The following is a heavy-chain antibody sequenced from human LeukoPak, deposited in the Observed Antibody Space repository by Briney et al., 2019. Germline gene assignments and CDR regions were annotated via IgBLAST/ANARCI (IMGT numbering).Heavy chain of an antibody. CDR3: ARDRTDTYYYYGMDV. Sequence: AASVKVSCKASGYTFTGYYMHWVRQAPGQGLEWMGWINPNSGGTNYAQKFQGRVTMTRDTSISTAYMELSRLRSDDTAVYYCARDRTDTYYYYGMDVWGQGTTVTVSS. D-gene: IGHD3/OR15-3a*01. CDR1: GYTFTGYY. J-gene: IGHJ6*02. CDR2: INPNSGGT. V-gene: IGHV1-2*02.